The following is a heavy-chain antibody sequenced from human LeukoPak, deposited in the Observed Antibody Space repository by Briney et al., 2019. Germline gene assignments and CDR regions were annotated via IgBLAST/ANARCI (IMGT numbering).Heavy chain of an antibody. Sequence: GGSLRLSCAASGFTFNYYGMHWVRQAPGKGLEWVTFISYDGSNKNYADSVKGRFTISRDTSRNSLYLQMNSLGPEDTAVYYCAKDLGGYGDYGGALGNWGQGTLVSVSS. CDR1: GFTFNYYG. D-gene: IGHD4-17*01. V-gene: IGHV3-30*18. J-gene: IGHJ4*02. CDR3: AKDLGGYGDYGGALGN. CDR2: ISYDGSNK.